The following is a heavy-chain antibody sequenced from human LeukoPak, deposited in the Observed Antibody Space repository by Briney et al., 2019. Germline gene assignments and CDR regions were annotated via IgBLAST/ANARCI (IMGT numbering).Heavy chain of an antibody. CDR1: GFTFSSYS. Sequence: GGSLRLSCAASGFTFSSYSMNWVRQAPGKGLEWVSSISSSSSYIYYADSVKGRFTISRDNAKNSLYLQMNSLRAEDTAVYYCARESVAMIVPPLDYGMDVWGQGTTVTVSS. CDR2: ISSSSSYI. CDR3: ARESVAMIVPPLDYGMDV. J-gene: IGHJ6*02. D-gene: IGHD3-22*01. V-gene: IGHV3-21*01.